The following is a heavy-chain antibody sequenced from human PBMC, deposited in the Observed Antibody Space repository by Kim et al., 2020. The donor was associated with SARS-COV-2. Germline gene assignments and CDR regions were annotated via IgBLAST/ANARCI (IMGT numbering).Heavy chain of an antibody. CDR3: ARHWERSGGYSHGYGVWFDP. CDR1: GGSISSSTYY. J-gene: IGHJ5*02. Sequence: SETLSLTCTVSGGSISSSTYYWGWIRQPPGKGLEWIGSIYYSGSTYYNPSLKSRVTISVDTSKNQFSLKLSSVTAADTAVYYCARHWERSGGYSHGYGVWFDPWGQGALVTVSS. D-gene: IGHD5-18*01. CDR2: IYYSGST. V-gene: IGHV4-39*01.